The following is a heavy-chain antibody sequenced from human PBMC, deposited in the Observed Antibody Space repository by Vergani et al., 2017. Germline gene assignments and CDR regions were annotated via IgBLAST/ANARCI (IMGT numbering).Heavy chain of an antibody. D-gene: IGHD1-1*01. CDR1: EYSFGNYW. J-gene: IGHJ4*02. V-gene: IGHV5-51*01. CDR2: IYPADSDT. Sequence: EVELVQSGPEMRKPGESLKISCKGSEYSFGNYWIGCVRQMPGKGLEWMGIIYPADSDTRYIPSFQGQVTISADKSISTAFLQWDSLKASDTALYYCARHTTYTDSWGQGTLVTVSS. CDR3: ARHTTYTDS.